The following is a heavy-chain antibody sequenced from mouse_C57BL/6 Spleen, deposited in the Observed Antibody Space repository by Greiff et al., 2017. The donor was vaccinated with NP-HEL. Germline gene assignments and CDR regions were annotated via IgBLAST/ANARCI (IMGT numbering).Heavy chain of an antibody. V-gene: IGHV1-15*01. CDR3: TREGKGGEGHFDY. Sequence: VQLQQSGAELVRPGASVTLSCKASGYTFTDYEMHWVKQTPVHGLEWIGAIDPETGGTAYNQKFKGKAILTADKSSSTAYMELRSLTSEDSAVYYCTREGKGGEGHFDYWGQGTTLTVSS. CDR2: IDPETGGT. CDR1: GYTFTDYE. J-gene: IGHJ2*01.